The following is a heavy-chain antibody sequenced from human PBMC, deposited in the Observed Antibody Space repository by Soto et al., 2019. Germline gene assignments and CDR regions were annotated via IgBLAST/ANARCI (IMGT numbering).Heavy chain of an antibody. CDR3: ARDVGNYYDSSGYYSYYYYGMDV. D-gene: IGHD3-22*01. Sequence: QVQLVESGGGVVQPGRSLRLSCAASGFTFSSYAMHWVRQAPGKGLEWVAVISYDGSNKYYADSVKGRFTISRDNSKNTLYLQMTGLRAEDTAVYYCARDVGNYYDSSGYYSYYYYGMDVWGQGTTVTVSS. CDR1: GFTFSSYA. V-gene: IGHV3-30-3*01. J-gene: IGHJ6*02. CDR2: ISYDGSNK.